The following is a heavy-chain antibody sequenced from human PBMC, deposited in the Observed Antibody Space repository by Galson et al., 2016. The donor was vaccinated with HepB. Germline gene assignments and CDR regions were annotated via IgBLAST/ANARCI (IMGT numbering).Heavy chain of an antibody. CDR3: ERDLGGVATITWFDK. V-gene: IGHV1-18*01. CDR2: ISANNGNT. D-gene: IGHD5-24*01. J-gene: IGHJ4*02. CDR1: GYTFSSYG. Sequence: SVKVSCKASGYTFSSYGISWVRQAPGHGLEWKGWISANNGNTQFPQQFQGRVTMTTDTATSTAYMELRSLRSDDTALYYCERDLGGVATITWFDKWGQGTHVTVSS.